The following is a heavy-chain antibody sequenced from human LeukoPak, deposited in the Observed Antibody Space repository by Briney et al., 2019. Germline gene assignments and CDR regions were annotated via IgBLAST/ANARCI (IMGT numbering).Heavy chain of an antibody. CDR1: GGTFSSYA. CDR3: ARGGQGNNWNDVPPEHFDY. V-gene: IGHV1-69*05. D-gene: IGHD1-20*01. CDR2: IIPIFGTA. Sequence: SVKVSCKASGGTFSSYAISWVRQAPGQGLEWVGRIIPIFGTASYAQKFQGRVTITTDESTSTAYMELSSLRSEDTAVYYCARGGQGNNWNDVPPEHFDYWGQGTLVTVSS. J-gene: IGHJ4*02.